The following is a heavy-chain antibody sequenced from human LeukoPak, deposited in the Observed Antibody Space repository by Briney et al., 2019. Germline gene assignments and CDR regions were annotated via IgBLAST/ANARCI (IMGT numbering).Heavy chain of an antibody. CDR2: ISGDGGST. J-gene: IGHJ6*02. V-gene: IGHV3-43*02. CDR1: GFTFDDYA. CDR3: AKDLGPQRSLYYYYGMDV. D-gene: IGHD6-25*01. Sequence: PGGSLRLSCAASGFTFDDYAMHWVRHAPGKGLEWVSLISGDGGSTYYADSVKDRFTISRDNSKNSLYLQMNSLRTEDTALYYCAKDLGPQRSLYYYYGMDVWGQGTTVTVSS.